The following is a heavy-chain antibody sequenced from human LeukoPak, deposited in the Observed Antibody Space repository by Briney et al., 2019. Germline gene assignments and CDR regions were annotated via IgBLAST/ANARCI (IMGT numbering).Heavy chain of an antibody. J-gene: IGHJ5*02. D-gene: IGHD6-19*01. V-gene: IGHV3-30*18. CDR1: GFTIANHG. CDR2: ISHDGAAV. Sequence: GGSLRLSCAVSGFTIANHGMHWVRQAPGKGLEWVAMISHDGAAVYYGDSVKGRLTISRDNSNNTLYLQMNSLRVEDTAVYYCAKDWGSSGWYNWFDPWGRGTLVTVSS. CDR3: AKDWGSSGWYNWFDP.